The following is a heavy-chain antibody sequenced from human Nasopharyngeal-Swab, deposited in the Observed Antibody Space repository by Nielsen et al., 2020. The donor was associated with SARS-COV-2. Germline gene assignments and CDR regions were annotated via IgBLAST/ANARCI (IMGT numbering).Heavy chain of an antibody. CDR3: ARGRYSSSWYGLIWYFDL. Sequence: SETLSLTFAVYDGSFSGYYWSWIRQPPGKGLEWIGEINHSGSTNYNPSLKSRVTISVDTSKNQFSLKLSSVTAADTAVYYCARGRYSSSWYGLIWYFDLWGRGTLVTVSS. V-gene: IGHV4-34*01. CDR1: DGSFSGYY. D-gene: IGHD6-13*01. CDR2: INHSGST. J-gene: IGHJ2*01.